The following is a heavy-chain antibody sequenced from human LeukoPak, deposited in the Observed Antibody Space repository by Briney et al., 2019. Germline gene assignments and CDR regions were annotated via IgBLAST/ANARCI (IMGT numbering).Heavy chain of an antibody. D-gene: IGHD6-6*01. J-gene: IGHJ6*03. CDR1: GGSVSSSSYY. CDR2: SYDSGCT. V-gene: IGHV4-39*01. CDR3: ARGGAYSSSYYYYMDV. Sequence: SETLSLTCTVSGGSVSSSSYYWGWIRQPPGKGLEWIGSSYDSGCTYYYPSLTSRVTISVDTSKNQFSLKLSSVTAADTAVYYCARGGAYSSSYYYYMDVWGKGTTVTVSS.